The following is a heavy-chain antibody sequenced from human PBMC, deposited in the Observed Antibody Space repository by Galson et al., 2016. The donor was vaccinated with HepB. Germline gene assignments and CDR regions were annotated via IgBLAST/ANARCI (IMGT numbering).Heavy chain of an antibody. D-gene: IGHD5-18*01. Sequence: SLRLSCAASGFTFSRAWMNWVRQAPGKGLEWVGRIKSYTDGGTTEYAALMKGRFTFSRDESNNRLYLQMNSLKTEDTAVYYCTTSSTRGYTYGPSAYWGRGTLVAVSS. J-gene: IGHJ4*02. CDR3: TTSSTRGYTYGPSAY. CDR1: GFTFSRAW. CDR2: IKSYTDGGTT. V-gene: IGHV3-15*01.